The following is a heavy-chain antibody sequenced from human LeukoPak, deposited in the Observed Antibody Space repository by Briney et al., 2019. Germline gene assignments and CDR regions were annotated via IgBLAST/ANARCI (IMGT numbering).Heavy chain of an antibody. D-gene: IGHD3-3*01. CDR1: GFTVSSNY. J-gene: IGHJ6*02. Sequence: GGSLRLSCAASGFTVSSNYMSWVRQAPGKGLEWVSVIYSGGSTYYADSVKGRFTISRDNSKNTLYLQMNSLRAEDTAVYYCARAPDRITISGVVYGMDVWGQGTTVTVSS. CDR2: IYSGGST. CDR3: ARAPDRITISGVVYGMDV. V-gene: IGHV3-66*02.